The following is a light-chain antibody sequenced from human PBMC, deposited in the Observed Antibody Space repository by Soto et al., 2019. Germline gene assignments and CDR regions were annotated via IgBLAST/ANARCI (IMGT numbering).Light chain of an antibody. CDR2: DND. CDR3: GTWDNSLGAGV. J-gene: IGLJ1*01. V-gene: IGLV1-51*01. CDR1: SANIGSNY. Sequence: QSVLTQPPSVSAAPGQKVTISCSGSSANIGSNYVSWYQQLPGTAPKLLICDNDHRPSGIPDRFSGSKSGTSATLGITGLQTGDEADYYCGTWDNSLGAGVFGTGTKLTVL.